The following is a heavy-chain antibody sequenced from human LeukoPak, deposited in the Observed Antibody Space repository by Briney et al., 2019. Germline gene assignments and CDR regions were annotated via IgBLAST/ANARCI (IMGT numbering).Heavy chain of an antibody. V-gene: IGHV3-23*01. D-gene: IGHD4-17*01. CDR3: ARGLTGSFVTTVATGVDY. Sequence: GGSLRLSCGASGFSFMRYAMNWVRQAPGKGLEWVSAISGSGVSTYYADSVKGRFTISRDNSKNTLYLQMNSLKAEDTAVYYCARGLTGSFVTTVATGVDYWGQGTLVTVSS. J-gene: IGHJ4*02. CDR2: ISGSGVST. CDR1: GFSFMRYA.